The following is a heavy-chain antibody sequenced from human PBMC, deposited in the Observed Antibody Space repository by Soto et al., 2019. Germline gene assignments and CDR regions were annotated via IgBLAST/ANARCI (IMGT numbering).Heavy chain of an antibody. CDR2: ISSSSSYI. J-gene: IGHJ4*02. Sequence: GGSLRLSCAASGFTFSSYSMNWVRQAPGKELEWVSSISSSSSYIYYADSVKGRFTISRDNAKNSLYLQMNSLRAEDTAVYYCARDLPAATGDVGYFDYWGQGTLVTVSS. CDR1: GFTFSSYS. D-gene: IGHD7-27*01. V-gene: IGHV3-21*01. CDR3: ARDLPAATGDVGYFDY.